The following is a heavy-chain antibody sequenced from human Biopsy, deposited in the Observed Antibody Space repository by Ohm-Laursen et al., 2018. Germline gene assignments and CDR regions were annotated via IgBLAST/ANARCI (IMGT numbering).Heavy chain of an antibody. J-gene: IGHJ3*02. D-gene: IGHD1-26*01. CDR3: AGIVLGPTNDAFDI. CDR1: GDSIRNYY. Sequence: SETLSLTCTVSGDSIRNYYWSWIQQAAGKGLEWIGRIYPGGGTIYNPSLKSRVTMSVDTSKNHFSLNLNSVTAADTAVYYCAGIVLGPTNDAFDIWGQGTMVTVSS. CDR2: IYPGGGT. V-gene: IGHV4-4*07.